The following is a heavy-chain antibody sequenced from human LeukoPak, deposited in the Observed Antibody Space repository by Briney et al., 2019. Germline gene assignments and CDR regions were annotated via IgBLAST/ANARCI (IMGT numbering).Heavy chain of an antibody. CDR1: GGSISSYY. CDR3: ARDYYGSGRADWFDP. Sequence: SETLSLTCTVSGGSISSYYWSWIRQPPGKGLEWIGYIYYSGSTNYNPSLKSRVTISVDTSKNQFSLKLSSVTAADTAVYSCARDYYGSGRADWFDPWGQGTLVTVSS. V-gene: IGHV4-59*01. J-gene: IGHJ5*02. D-gene: IGHD3-10*01. CDR2: IYYSGST.